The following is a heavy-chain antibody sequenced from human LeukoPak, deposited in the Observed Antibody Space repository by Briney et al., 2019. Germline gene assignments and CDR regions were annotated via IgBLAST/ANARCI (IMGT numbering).Heavy chain of an antibody. J-gene: IGHJ4*02. CDR3: ARGKVYSTGWYYFDY. Sequence: GGSLRLSCAASGFTFSSYGMIWVRQAPGKGLEWISYISSSSNTIYYADSVKGRFTISRDNAKNSLYLQVSSLRAEDTAVYYCARGKVYSTGWYYFDYWGQGTLVTVSS. D-gene: IGHD6-19*01. CDR1: GFTFSSYG. CDR2: ISSSSNTI. V-gene: IGHV3-48*01.